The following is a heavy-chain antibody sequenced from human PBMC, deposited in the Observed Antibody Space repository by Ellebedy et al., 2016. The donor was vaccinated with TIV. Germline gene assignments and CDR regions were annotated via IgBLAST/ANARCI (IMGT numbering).Heavy chain of an antibody. V-gene: IGHV3-23*01. D-gene: IGHD2-21*02. J-gene: IGHJ4*02. CDR3: AKDRGCGGDCYSMVDY. CDR2: ISGSGGST. Sequence: GGSLRLSXAASGFTFSSYAMSWVRQAPGKGLEWVSAISGSGGSTYYADSVKGRFTISRDNSKNTLYLQMNSLRAEDTAVYYCAKDRGCGGDCYSMVDYWGQGTLVTVSS. CDR1: GFTFSSYA.